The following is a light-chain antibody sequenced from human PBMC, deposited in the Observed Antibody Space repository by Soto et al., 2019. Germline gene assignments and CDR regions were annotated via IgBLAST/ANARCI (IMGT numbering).Light chain of an antibody. CDR2: GAS. V-gene: IGKV1-9*01. J-gene: IGKJ1*01. Sequence: DIQLTQSPSLLSASIGDRVTITCRASQGISTYLAWYQQKPGQAPKSLIYGASTLQSGVPSRFSGGGSGTEFTLTISSLQPEDFATYYCQELNSYPRTFGQGTKVEVK. CDR1: QGISTY. CDR3: QELNSYPRT.